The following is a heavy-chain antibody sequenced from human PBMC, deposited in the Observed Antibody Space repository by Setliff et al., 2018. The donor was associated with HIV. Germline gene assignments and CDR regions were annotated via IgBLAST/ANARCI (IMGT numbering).Heavy chain of an antibody. CDR3: ARRGWNGYEAFDF. CDR1: GGTFSNYA. CDR2: INHSGSS. V-gene: IGHV4-34*01. Sequence: SCKASGGTFSNYAISWVRQAPGKGLEWIGEINHSGSSNYNPSLKSRVTMSMDTSKKQSSLDLRSVTAADTAVYYCARRGWNGYEAFDFWGQGALVTVSS. D-gene: IGHD5-12*01. J-gene: IGHJ4*02.